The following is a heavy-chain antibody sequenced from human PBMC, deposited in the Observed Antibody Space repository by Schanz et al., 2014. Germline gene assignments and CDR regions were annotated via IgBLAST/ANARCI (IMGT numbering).Heavy chain of an antibody. J-gene: IGHJ4*02. Sequence: EVQLVESGGDLVQPGRSLRLSCAASGFTFTDHAMSWVRQAPGKGLEWVSTISGLGEATFYSDSVKGRFTVSRDNSKNIVYLQMNSLRVEDTAVYYCARDPNSVNEIDYWGQGTLVTVSS. V-gene: IGHV3-23*04. CDR2: ISGLGEAT. CDR3: ARDPNSVNEIDY. D-gene: IGHD5-12*01. CDR1: GFTFTDHA.